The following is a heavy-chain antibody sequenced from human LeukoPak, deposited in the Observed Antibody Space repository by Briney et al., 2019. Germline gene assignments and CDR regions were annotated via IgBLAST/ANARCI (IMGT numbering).Heavy chain of an antibody. CDR3: AREGSATLAFEP. CDR1: GYSISSGYY. J-gene: IGHJ5*02. Sequence: PSETLSLTCTVSGYSISSGYYWGWIRQPPGKGLEWIGNIYHNGSTYYNPPLKSRVTISVDTSKNQFSLKLSSVTAADTAVYYCAREGSATLAFEPWGQGTLVTVSS. D-gene: IGHD3-3*02. V-gene: IGHV4-38-2*02. CDR2: IYHNGST.